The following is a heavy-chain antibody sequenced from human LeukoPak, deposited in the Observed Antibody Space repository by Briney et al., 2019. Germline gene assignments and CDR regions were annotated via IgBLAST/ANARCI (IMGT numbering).Heavy chain of an antibody. V-gene: IGHV6-1*01. J-gene: IGHJ4*02. D-gene: IGHD6-13*01. CDR1: GDSVSSNSAA. CDR2: TYYRSRWYN. CDR3: ARDRIYSSSWYAYYFDY. Sequence: SQTLSLTCAISGDSVSSNSAAWIWIRQSPSRGLEWLGRTYYRSRWYNDYAVSVKSRIIINPDTSKNQFSLQLNSVTPEDTAVYYCARDRIYSSSWYAYYFDYWGQGTLVTVSS.